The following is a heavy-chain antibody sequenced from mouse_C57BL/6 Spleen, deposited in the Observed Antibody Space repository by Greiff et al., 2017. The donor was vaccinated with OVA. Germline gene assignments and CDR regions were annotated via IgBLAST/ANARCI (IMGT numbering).Heavy chain of an antibody. V-gene: IGHV1-26*01. Sequence: EVQLQQSGPELVKPGASVKISCKASGYTFTDYYMNWVKQSHGKSLEWIGDINPNNGGTSYNQKFKGKATLTVDKSSSTAYMELRSLTSEDSAVYYCARSTRAMDDWGQGTSVTVSS. D-gene: IGHD2-1*01. J-gene: IGHJ4*01. CDR3: ARSTRAMDD. CDR1: GYTFTDYY. CDR2: INPNNGGT.